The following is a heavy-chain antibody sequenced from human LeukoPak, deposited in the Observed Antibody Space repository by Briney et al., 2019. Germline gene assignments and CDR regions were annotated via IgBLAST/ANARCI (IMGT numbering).Heavy chain of an antibody. CDR2: ISSSSSTI. CDR1: GFTFSSYS. D-gene: IGHD2-2*03. CDR3: ARDSGYAQFDY. Sequence: GGSLRLSCAASGFTFSSYSMNWVRQAPGKGLEWVSYISSSSSTIYYADSVKGRFTISRDNAKSSLYLQMNSLRAEDTAVCYCARDSGYAQFDYWGQGALVTVSS. V-gene: IGHV3-48*04. J-gene: IGHJ4*02.